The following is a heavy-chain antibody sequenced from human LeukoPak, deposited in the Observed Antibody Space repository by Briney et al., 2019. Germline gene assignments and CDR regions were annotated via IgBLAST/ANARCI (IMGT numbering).Heavy chain of an antibody. CDR2: IYHSGST. Sequence: TSETLFLTCAVSGGSISSGGYSWSWIRQPPGKGLEWIGYIYHSGSTYYNPSLKSRVTISVDRSKNQFSLKLSSVTAADTAVYYCARAGYSYSLDAFDIWGQGTMVTVSS. D-gene: IGHD5-18*01. CDR1: GGSISSGGYS. J-gene: IGHJ3*02. V-gene: IGHV4-30-2*01. CDR3: ARAGYSYSLDAFDI.